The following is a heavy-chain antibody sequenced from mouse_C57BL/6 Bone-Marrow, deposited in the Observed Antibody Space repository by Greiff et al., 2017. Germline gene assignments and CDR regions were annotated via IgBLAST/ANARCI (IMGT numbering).Heavy chain of an antibody. J-gene: IGHJ4*01. Sequence: QVQLQHSGAELVRPGTSVKMSCKASGYTFTNYWIGWAKQRPGHGLEWIGDIYPGGGYTNYNEKFKGKATLTADKSSSTAYMQFSSLTSEDSAIYYCARWGTTVVATSPYAMDYWGQGTSVTVSS. CDR3: ARWGTTVVATSPYAMDY. CDR2: IYPGGGYT. CDR1: GYTFTNYW. V-gene: IGHV1-63*01. D-gene: IGHD1-1*01.